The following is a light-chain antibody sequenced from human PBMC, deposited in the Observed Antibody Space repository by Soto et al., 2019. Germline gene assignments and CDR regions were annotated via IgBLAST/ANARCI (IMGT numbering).Light chain of an antibody. CDR2: EVS. Sequence: QSVLPQPPSANASPGQSVTISCTGTSSDVGGYNYVSWYQQHPGKAPKLMIYEVSKRPSGVPDRFSGSKSGNTASLTVSGLQAEDEADYYCSSYAGSNNAYVFGTGTKVTVL. CDR1: SSDVGGYNY. J-gene: IGLJ1*01. V-gene: IGLV2-8*01. CDR3: SSYAGSNNAYV.